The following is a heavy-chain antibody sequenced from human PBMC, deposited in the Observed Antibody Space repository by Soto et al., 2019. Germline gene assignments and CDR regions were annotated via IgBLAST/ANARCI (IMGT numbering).Heavy chain of an antibody. CDR2: ISSSGSTI. CDR3: ARGSSGEGGYYYYYYMDV. J-gene: IGHJ6*03. V-gene: IGHV3-11*01. CDR1: GFTFSDYY. Sequence: GGSLRLSCADSGFTFSDYYISWVRQAPGQGLEWVSYISSSGSTIYYADPVKGRFTISRDNAKNSLYLQMNSLRAEDTAVYYCARGSSGEGGYYYYYYMDVWGKGTTVTVSS. D-gene: IGHD6-19*01.